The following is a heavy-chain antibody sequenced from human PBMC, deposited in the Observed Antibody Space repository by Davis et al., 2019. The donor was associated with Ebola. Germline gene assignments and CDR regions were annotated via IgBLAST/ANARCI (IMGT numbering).Heavy chain of an antibody. Sequence: PGGSLRLSCKGSGYSFTSYWIGWVRQMPGKGLEWMGIIYPGDSYTRYSPSFQGQVTISADKSISTAYLQWSSLKASDTAMYYCARRAYYDFWTSPDGMDVWGQGTTVTVSS. CDR1: GYSFTSYW. CDR2: IYPGDSYT. D-gene: IGHD3-3*01. V-gene: IGHV5-51*01. CDR3: ARRAYYDFWTSPDGMDV. J-gene: IGHJ6*02.